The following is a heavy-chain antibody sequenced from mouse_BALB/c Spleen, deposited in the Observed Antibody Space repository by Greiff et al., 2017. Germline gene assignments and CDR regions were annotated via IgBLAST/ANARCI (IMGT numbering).Heavy chain of an antibody. CDR1: GYSITSDYA. Sequence: EVQLVESGPGLVKPSQSLSLTCTVTGYSITSDYAWNWIRQFPGNKLEWMGYISYSGSTSYNPSLKSRISITRDTSKNQFFLQLNSVTTEDTATYYCAHYGNYGGGAMDYWGQGTSVTVSS. CDR3: AHYGNYGGGAMDY. CDR2: ISYSGST. V-gene: IGHV3-2*02. J-gene: IGHJ4*01. D-gene: IGHD2-1*01.